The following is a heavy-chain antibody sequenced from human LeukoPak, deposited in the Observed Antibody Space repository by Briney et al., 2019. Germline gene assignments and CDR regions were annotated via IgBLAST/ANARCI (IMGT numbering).Heavy chain of an antibody. CDR1: GYTFTSYY. CDR3: AIYYDILTGYYQFDY. V-gene: IGHV1-46*01. D-gene: IGHD3-9*01. CDR2: INPSGGST. Sequence: ASVKVSCKASGYTFTSYYMHWVRQAPGQGLEWMGIINPSGGSTSYAQKFQGRVTMTRDTSTSTVYMEPSSLRSEDTAVYYCAIYYDILTGYYQFDYWGQGTLVTVSS. J-gene: IGHJ4*02.